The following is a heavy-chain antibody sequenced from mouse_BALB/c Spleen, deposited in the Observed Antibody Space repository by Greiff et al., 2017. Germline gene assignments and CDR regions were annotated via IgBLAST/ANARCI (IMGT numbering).Heavy chain of an antibody. V-gene: IGHV5-6-5*01. D-gene: IGHD1-2*01. CDR2: ISSGGST. CDR3: ARGRDYGFADY. CDR1: GFTFSSYA. Sequence: EVNLVESGGGLVKPGGSLKLSCAASGFTFSSYAMSWVRQTPEKRLEWVASISSGGSTYYPDSVKGRFTISRDNARNILYLQMSSLRSEDTAMYYCARGRDYGFADYWGQGTTLTVSS. J-gene: IGHJ2*01.